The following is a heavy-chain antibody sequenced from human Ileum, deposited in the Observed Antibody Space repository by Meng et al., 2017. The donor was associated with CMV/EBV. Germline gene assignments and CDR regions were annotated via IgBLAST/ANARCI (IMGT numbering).Heavy chain of an antibody. CDR3: ARISLDVLTGYYRYYFDY. V-gene: IGHV1-18*01. D-gene: IGHD3-9*01. Sequence: GESLKISCKASGYTFTNYGFSWVRQAPGQGLEWMGWINTYNGNTNYAQKLQGRVTMTTDTSTSTAYMEVRSLRSDDTAVYYCARISLDVLTGYYRYYFDYWGQGTLVTVSS. J-gene: IGHJ4*02. CDR1: GYTFTNYG. CDR2: INTYNGNT.